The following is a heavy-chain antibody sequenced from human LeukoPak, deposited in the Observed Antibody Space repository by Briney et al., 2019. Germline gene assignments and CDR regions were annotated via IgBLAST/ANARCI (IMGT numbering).Heavy chain of an antibody. J-gene: IGHJ4*02. V-gene: IGHV1-3*01. Sequence: ASVKVSCKASGYTFTSYAMHWVRQAPGQRLEWMGWINAGNGNTKYSQKFQGRVTITRDTSASTAYMELSSLGSEDTAVYYCARVRVWFGELFSDYYFDYWGQGTLVTVSS. CDR3: ARVRVWFGELFSDYYFDY. D-gene: IGHD3-10*01. CDR1: GYTFTSYA. CDR2: INAGNGNT.